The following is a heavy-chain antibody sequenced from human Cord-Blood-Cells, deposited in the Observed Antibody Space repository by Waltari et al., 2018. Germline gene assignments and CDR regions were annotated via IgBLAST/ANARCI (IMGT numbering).Heavy chain of an antibody. V-gene: IGHV3-53*01. Sequence: EVQLVESGGGLIQPGGSLRVSCAASGFTVRSNHMRWVRQAPGKGLEWVSVIYSGGSTYYADSVKGRFTISRDNSKNTLYLQMNSLRAEDTAVYYCARGWFGEFDYWGQGTLVTVSS. CDR1: GFTVRSNH. CDR3: ARGWFGEFDY. D-gene: IGHD3-10*01. J-gene: IGHJ4*02. CDR2: IYSGGST.